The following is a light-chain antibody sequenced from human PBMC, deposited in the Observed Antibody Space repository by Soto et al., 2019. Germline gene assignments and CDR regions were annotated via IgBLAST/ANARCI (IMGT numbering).Light chain of an antibody. V-gene: IGKV3D-7*01. CDR1: QSVSSSY. CDR3: QQDYTRFT. J-gene: IGKJ3*01. CDR2: GAS. Sequence: PGDRVTLSCRASQSVSSSYLTWYQQKPGQAPRLLIYGASTRATSIPARFSGSGSGTDFTLTISSLQPEDFAGYYCQQDYTRFTFGPGTKVVIK.